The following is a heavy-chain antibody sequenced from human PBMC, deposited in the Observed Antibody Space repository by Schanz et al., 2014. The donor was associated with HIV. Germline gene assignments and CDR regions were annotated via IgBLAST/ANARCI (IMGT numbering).Heavy chain of an antibody. V-gene: IGHV3-33*01. Sequence: QEQVVESGGGVVQPGRSLRLACAASGFTFSSYAMHWVRQAPGTGLEWVAVIWYDATNEYYADSVKGRFTISRDNSKNTLYLQMTSLRVEDTAVYYCAREIDSSSWSFAGYYYGMDVWGRGTTVTVSS. CDR1: GFTFSSYA. CDR2: IWYDATNE. CDR3: AREIDSSSWSFAGYYYGMDV. D-gene: IGHD6-13*01. J-gene: IGHJ6*02.